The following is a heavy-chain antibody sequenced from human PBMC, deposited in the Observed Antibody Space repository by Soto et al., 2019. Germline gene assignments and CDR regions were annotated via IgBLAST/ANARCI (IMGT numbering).Heavy chain of an antibody. CDR2: IKPDWSDK. D-gene: IGHD5-18*01. CDR1: GLTFSSYW. CDR3: ARQYTYGRV. V-gene: IGHV3-7*01. Sequence: EVQLVDSGVGLVQPGGSLSLSCAASGLTFSSYWMSWVRHAPGKGLEWVANIKPDWSDKYYVDSGKGRFTIYRDNALNSVYLQMHSLSAEDTAVYYCARQYTYGRVWGQGTLVTVSS. J-gene: IGHJ4*01.